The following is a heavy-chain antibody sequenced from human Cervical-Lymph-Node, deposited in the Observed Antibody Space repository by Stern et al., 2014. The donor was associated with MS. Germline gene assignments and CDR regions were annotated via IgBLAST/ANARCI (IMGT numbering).Heavy chain of an antibody. Sequence: QLQLQESGPGLVKPSPTLSLPCTVSGSSISSGTSYWSWIRQPAGGGLEWIGRLHARGAPYYNPSPTGRLTIAGTTSNNPFLQTRGATYYNPSLKMRVPISGDTSKNQFSQNLNSVTAADTAVYYCARGHWELLGNNYFDSWGQGTLVTVSS. D-gene: IGHD3-10*01. CDR2: LHARGAP. J-gene: IGHJ4*02. CDR1: GSSISSGTSY. CDR3: PISGDTSKNQFSQNLNSVTAADTAVYYCARGHWELLGNNYFDS. V-gene: IGHV4-61*02.